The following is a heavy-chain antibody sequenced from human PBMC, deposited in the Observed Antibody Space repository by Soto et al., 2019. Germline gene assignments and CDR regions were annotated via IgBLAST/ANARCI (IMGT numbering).Heavy chain of an antibody. Sequence: GGSLRLSCTVSGFAFNNYGINWVRQAPGKGLEWVSSISKSDYTYYSDSVKGRFTISRDNAKNSVSLQMNTLRVGDTAVYYCAREDSIIIPAVSDFWGQGTLVTVSS. D-gene: IGHD2-2*01. V-gene: IGHV3-21*01. CDR2: ISKSDYT. CDR3: AREDSIIIPAVSDF. J-gene: IGHJ4*02. CDR1: GFAFNNYG.